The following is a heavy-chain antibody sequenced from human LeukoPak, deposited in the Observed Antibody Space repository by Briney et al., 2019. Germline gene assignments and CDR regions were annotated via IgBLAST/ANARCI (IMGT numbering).Heavy chain of an antibody. CDR2: IIPIFGTA. J-gene: IGHJ5*02. Sequence: SVKVSCKASGGTFSSYAISWVRQAPGQGLEWMGGIIPIFGTANYAQKFQGRVTITADESTSTTYMELSSLRSEDTAVYYCARVVSPENWFDPWGQGTLVTVSS. D-gene: IGHD5/OR15-5a*01. CDR1: GGTFSSYA. V-gene: IGHV1-69*13. CDR3: ARVVSPENWFDP.